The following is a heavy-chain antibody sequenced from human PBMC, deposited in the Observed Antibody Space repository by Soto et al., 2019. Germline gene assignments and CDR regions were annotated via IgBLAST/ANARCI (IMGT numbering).Heavy chain of an antibody. V-gene: IGHV2-5*02. CDR3: ARGTFGGIIVAGAMDV. J-gene: IGHJ6*02. CDR1: GFSLSSTGVG. Sequence: GSGPTLVNPSQTLTLTCTFSGFSLSSTGVGVAWIRQPPGKALEWLAVIYWDDDKRYSTSLKNRLTVSKDTSKNRVVLTMTNVAPADTATYYCARGTFGGIIVAGAMDVWGQGTTVTVSS. D-gene: IGHD3-16*02. CDR2: IYWDDDK.